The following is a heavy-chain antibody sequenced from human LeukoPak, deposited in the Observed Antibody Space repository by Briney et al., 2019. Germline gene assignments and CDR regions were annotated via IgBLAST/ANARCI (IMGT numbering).Heavy chain of an antibody. CDR1: GFTFSSYA. CDR2: ISGSGGST. CDR3: AKDIYDSSGFDY. V-gene: IGHV3-23*01. Sequence: PGGSLRLSCAGSGFTFSSYAMSWVRQAPGKGLEWVSAISGSGGSTYYADSVKGRITISRDNSKNTLYLQMNSLRAEDTAVYYCAKDIYDSSGFDYWGQGTLVTVSS. D-gene: IGHD3-22*01. J-gene: IGHJ4*02.